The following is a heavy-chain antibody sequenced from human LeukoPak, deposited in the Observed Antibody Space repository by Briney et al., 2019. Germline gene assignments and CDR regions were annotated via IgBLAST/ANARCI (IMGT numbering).Heavy chain of an antibody. V-gene: IGHV4-30-2*01. J-gene: IGHJ2*01. D-gene: IGHD3-9*01. CDR1: GGSISSGGYS. Sequence: SQTLSLTCAVSGGSISSGGYSWSWIRQPPGKGLEWIGYIYHSGSTYYNPSLKSRVTISVDRSKNQFSLKLSSVTAAGTAVYYCARADYDILTGYSYWYFDLWGRGTLVTVSS. CDR3: ARADYDILTGYSYWYFDL. CDR2: IYHSGST.